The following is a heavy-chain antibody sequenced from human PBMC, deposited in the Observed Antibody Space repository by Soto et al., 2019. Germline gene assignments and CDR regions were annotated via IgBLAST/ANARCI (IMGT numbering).Heavy chain of an antibody. V-gene: IGHV3-20*04. D-gene: IGHD4-17*01. CDR2: ISWNGGDT. CDR3: ARESGYGGPFDAFDL. Sequence: GGSLRLSCAASGITFDDYGMSWVRQAPGKGLEWVSGISWNGGDTGYADSVKGRFTISRDNAKNSLYLKMNSLRAEYSSLYYCARESGYGGPFDAFDLWGQGTMVTVSS. CDR1: GITFDDYG. J-gene: IGHJ3*01.